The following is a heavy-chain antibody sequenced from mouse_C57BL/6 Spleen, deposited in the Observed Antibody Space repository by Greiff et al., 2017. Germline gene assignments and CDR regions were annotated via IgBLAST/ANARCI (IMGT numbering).Heavy chain of an antibody. CDR3: ARERDYYGSSPFAY. J-gene: IGHJ3*01. D-gene: IGHD1-1*01. V-gene: IGHV5-4*01. Sequence: EVKLVESGGGLVKPGGSLKLSCAASGFTFSSYAMSWVRQTPEKRLAWVATISDGGSYTYYPDNVTGRFTISRDNAKNNLYLQMSHLKSENTAMYYCARERDYYGSSPFAYWGQGTLVTVSA. CDR2: ISDGGSYT. CDR1: GFTFSSYA.